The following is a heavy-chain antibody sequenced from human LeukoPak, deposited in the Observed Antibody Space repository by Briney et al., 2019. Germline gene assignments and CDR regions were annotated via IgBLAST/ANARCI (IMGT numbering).Heavy chain of an antibody. CDR2: ISPSNGAT. Sequence: GASVKISCKASGSMFAGHYRHWMRQAPGQGLEWMGWISPSNGATTYAQNFQGRVTMTRDTSISTAYMELSDLRSDDTAVYYCAVSVQAAAIPAFDNWGQGTLVTVSS. V-gene: IGHV1-2*02. CDR3: AVSVQAAAIPAFDN. D-gene: IGHD6-25*01. CDR1: GSMFAGHY. J-gene: IGHJ4*02.